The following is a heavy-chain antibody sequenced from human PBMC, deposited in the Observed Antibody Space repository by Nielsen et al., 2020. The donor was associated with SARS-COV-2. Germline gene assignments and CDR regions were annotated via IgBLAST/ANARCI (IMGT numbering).Heavy chain of an antibody. CDR2: ISGSGGST. D-gene: IGHD3-22*01. Sequence: GGSLRLSCAASGLTLSSYEMSWVRQAPGKGLEWVSAISGSGGSTYYADSEKGRFTISRDNSKNTLYLQMNSLRAEDTAVYYCARVWDYYDSSGYYPDYWGQGTLVTVSS. CDR1: GLTLSSYE. V-gene: IGHV3-23*01. CDR3: ARVWDYYDSSGYYPDY. J-gene: IGHJ4*02.